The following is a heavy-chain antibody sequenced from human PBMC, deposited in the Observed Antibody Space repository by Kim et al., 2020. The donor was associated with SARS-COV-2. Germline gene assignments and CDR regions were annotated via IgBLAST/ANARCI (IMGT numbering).Heavy chain of an antibody. CDR2: LSTGDGKT. D-gene: IGHD3-10*01. J-gene: IGHJ4*02. Sequence: GGSLRLSCVASGLTRYNYAMSWVRQAPGKGLEWVSALSTGDGKTYYADSVKGRFTISRDNSKNTLYLQMNSLTVEDTAVYYCAKDRSVLWFGELDYWGQGTLVTVSS. CDR1: GLTRYNYA. V-gene: IGHV3-23*01. CDR3: AKDRSVLWFGELDY.